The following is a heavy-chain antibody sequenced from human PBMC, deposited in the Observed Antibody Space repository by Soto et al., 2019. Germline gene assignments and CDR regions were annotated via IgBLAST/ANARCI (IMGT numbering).Heavy chain of an antibody. CDR3: ARVRGSSSWYDAFDI. V-gene: IGHV3-30*04. J-gene: IGHJ3*02. CDR2: ISYDGSNK. D-gene: IGHD6-13*01. Sequence: GGSLRLSCAASGFTFSSYAMHWVRQAPGKGLEWVAVISYDGSNKYYADSVKGRFTISRDNSKNTLYLQMNSLRAEDTAVYCCARVRGSSSWYDAFDIWGQGTMVTVSS. CDR1: GFTFSSYA.